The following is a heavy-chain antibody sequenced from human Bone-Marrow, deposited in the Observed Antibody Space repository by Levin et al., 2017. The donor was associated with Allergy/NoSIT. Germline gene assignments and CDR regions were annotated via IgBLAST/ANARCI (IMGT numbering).Heavy chain of an antibody. J-gene: IGHJ6*03. CDR1: GGSISSYY. CDR2: IYYSGST. V-gene: IGHV4-59*01. Sequence: SETLSLTCTVSGGSISSYYWSWIRQPPGKGLEWIGYIYYSGSTNYNPSLKSRVTISVDTSKNQFSLKLSSVTAADTAVYYCARSARDSRGGAYGSGRSYYYYYYMDVWGKGTTVTVSS. CDR3: ARSARDSRGGAYGSGRSYYYYYYMDV. D-gene: IGHD3-10*01.